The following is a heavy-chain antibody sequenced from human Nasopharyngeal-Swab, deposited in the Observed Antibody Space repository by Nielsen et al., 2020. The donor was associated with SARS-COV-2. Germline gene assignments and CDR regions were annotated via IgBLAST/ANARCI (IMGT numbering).Heavy chain of an antibody. J-gene: IGHJ6*02. CDR2: IKQDGSEK. CDR1: GFTFSSYW. Sequence: ESLKISCAASGFTFSSYWMSWVRQAPGKGLEWVANIKQDGSEKYYVDSVKGRFTISRDNAKNSLYLQMNSLRAEDTAVYYCARDLYSSGSIPIYYYYYGMDVWGQGTTVTVSS. CDR3: ARDLYSSGSIPIYYYYYGMDV. D-gene: IGHD6-19*01. V-gene: IGHV3-7*01.